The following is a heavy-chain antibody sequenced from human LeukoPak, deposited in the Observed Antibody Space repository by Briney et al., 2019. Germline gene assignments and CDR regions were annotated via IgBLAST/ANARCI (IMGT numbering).Heavy chain of an antibody. CDR3: ASLSVEMTTIDY. D-gene: IGHD5-24*01. V-gene: IGHV3-30*03. CDR2: ISYDGSND. J-gene: IGHJ4*02. CDR1: GFTFGHYG. Sequence: GGSLRLSCAASGFTFGHYGMHWVRQAPGKGLEWVSLISYDGSNDYYADSVKGRFTVSRDNPKNTLYLQMNSLRAEDTAVYYCASLSVEMTTIDYWGQGTLVTVSS.